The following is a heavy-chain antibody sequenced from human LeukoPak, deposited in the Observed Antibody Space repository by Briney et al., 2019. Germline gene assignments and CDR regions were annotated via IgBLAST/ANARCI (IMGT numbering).Heavy chain of an antibody. Sequence: PSETLSLTCTVSGVSISSYYWTWIRQPAGKGLEWIGRIYTSGSTNYNPSLKSRVTMSVDTSKNQFSLKLSSVTAADTAVYYCARGGYSYGYYYYYMDVWGKGTTVTVSS. J-gene: IGHJ6*03. D-gene: IGHD5-18*01. CDR1: GVSISSYY. CDR2: IYTSGST. V-gene: IGHV4-4*07. CDR3: ARGGYSYGYYYYYMDV.